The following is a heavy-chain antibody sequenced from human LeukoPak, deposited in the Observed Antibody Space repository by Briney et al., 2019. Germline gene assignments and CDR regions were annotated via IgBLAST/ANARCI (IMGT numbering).Heavy chain of an antibody. J-gene: IGHJ4*02. D-gene: IGHD4-11*01. CDR3: ARAYSNYVPYLN. Sequence: PGGSLRLSCAASGFTFSSYWMHWVRQAPAKGLVWVSRINSDGSSTSYADSVKGRFTISRDNAKNTLYLQMNSLRAEDTAVYYCARAYSNYVPYLNWGQGTLVTVSS. V-gene: IGHV3-74*01. CDR1: GFTFSSYW. CDR2: INSDGSST.